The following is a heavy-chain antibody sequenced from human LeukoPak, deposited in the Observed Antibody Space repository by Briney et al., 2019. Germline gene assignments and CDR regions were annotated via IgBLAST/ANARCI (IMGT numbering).Heavy chain of an antibody. J-gene: IGHJ4*02. CDR2: SGGSGGRT. D-gene: IGHD3-22*01. Sequence: PGGTLRLSCAASGFTFPRHAMSWVRQALGKGLERVASSGGSGGRTHYADSVKGRFTISRDNSQNTVHLHMNSLRANDTAVYYCAQEHFDTSGYYSRFDNWGQGILVTVSS. V-gene: IGHV3-23*01. CDR3: AQEHFDTSGYYSRFDN. CDR1: GFTFPRHA.